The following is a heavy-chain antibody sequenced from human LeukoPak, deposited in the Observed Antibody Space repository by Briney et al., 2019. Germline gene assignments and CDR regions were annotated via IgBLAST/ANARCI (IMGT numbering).Heavy chain of an antibody. CDR2: IWYDGSNK. V-gene: IGHV3-30*02. Sequence: PGGSLRLSCAASGFTFSSYGMHWVRQAPGKGLEWVAVIWYDGSNKYYADSVKGRFTISRDNSKNTLYLQMNSLRAEDTAVYYCAKDWLSSNYDAFDIWGQGTMVTVSS. CDR1: GFTFSSYG. CDR3: AKDWLSSNYDAFDI. D-gene: IGHD4-11*01. J-gene: IGHJ3*02.